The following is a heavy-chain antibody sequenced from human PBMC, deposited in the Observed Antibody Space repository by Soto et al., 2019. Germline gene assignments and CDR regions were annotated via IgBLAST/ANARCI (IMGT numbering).Heavy chain of an antibody. CDR3: ARVRDWFDP. J-gene: IGHJ5*02. D-gene: IGHD3-3*01. V-gene: IGHV4-59*12. CDR2: IDHSGYT. CDR1: GGSISSYY. Sequence: TSETLSLTCTVFGGSISSYYCSWIRHPPGKGLEWIGYIDHSGYTNYNRSLKSRVTISVDTFKNQFSLRLTSVTAADTAVVYCARVRDWFDPWGQGTLVTVSS.